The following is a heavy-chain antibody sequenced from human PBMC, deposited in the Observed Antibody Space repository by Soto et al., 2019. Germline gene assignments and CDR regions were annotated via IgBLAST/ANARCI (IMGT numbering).Heavy chain of an antibody. CDR2: INAGNGNT. D-gene: IGHD2-15*01. V-gene: IGHV1-3*01. Sequence: QVQLVQSGAEVKKPGASVKVSCKASGYTFTNYAMHWLRQAPGQRLEWMGWINAGNGNTKYSQKFQGRVTITRDTSASTAYMELSSLRSDDTALYYCARGGSLYWYFDLWGRGTLVTVSS. CDR1: GYTFTNYA. CDR3: ARGGSLYWYFDL. J-gene: IGHJ2*01.